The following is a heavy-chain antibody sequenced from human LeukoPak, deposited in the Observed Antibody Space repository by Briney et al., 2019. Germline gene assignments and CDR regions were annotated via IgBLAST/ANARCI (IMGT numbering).Heavy chain of an antibody. J-gene: IGHJ4*02. V-gene: IGHV3-74*01. CDR2: TSKDGSHT. CDR1: GFTFSDFW. Sequence: GGALRLSCAASGFTFSDFWMHWVRQTPGKGPEWLSRTSKDGSHTVYADSAKGRFTASRDNSKNTVYLEVTNMRPEDTAVYYCARGGYSGSYYRFSWGQGTPVTVAS. CDR3: ARGGYSGSYYRFS. D-gene: IGHD6-25*01.